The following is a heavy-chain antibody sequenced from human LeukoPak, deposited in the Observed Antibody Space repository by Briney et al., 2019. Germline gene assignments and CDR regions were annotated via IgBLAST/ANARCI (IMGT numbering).Heavy chain of an antibody. J-gene: IGHJ3*02. V-gene: IGHV4-34*01. CDR1: GGSFSGYY. Sequence: PSETLSLTCAAYGGSFSGYYWSWIRQPPGKGLEWIGEINHSGSTNYNPSLKSRVTISVDTSKNQFSLKLSSVTAADTAVYYCARMLPNTWIQLWLPRGDAFDIWGQGTMVTVSS. D-gene: IGHD5-18*01. CDR2: INHSGST. CDR3: ARMLPNTWIQLWLPRGDAFDI.